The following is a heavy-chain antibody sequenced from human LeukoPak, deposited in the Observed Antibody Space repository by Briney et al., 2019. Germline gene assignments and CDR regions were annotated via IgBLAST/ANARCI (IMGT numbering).Heavy chain of an antibody. V-gene: IGHV3-30-3*01. CDR1: GFTFSSYA. J-gene: IGHJ4*02. D-gene: IGHD3-3*01. CDR3: ARDGTYYDFGH. CDR2: ISYDGSNK. Sequence: GGSLRLSCAASGFTFSSYAMHWVRQAPGKGLEWVAVISYDGSNKYYADSVKGRFTISRDNSKSTLYLQMNSLRAEDTAVYYCARDGTYYDFGHWGQGTLVTVSS.